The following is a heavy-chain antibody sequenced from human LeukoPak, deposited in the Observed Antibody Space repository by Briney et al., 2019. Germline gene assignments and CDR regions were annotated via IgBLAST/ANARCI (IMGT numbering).Heavy chain of an antibody. CDR2: INTYNGHT. CDR3: VRMPIYSHYVNFDY. Sequence: ASVKVSCKASGYTFTTYGIDWVRQAPGQGLEWMGWINTYNGHTEYAQKVHDRVTMTTDTSTSTAYMELRSLRSDDTAVYYCVRMPIYSHYVNFDYWGQGTLVTVSS. J-gene: IGHJ4*02. CDR1: GYTFTTYG. D-gene: IGHD5-12*01. V-gene: IGHV1-18*01.